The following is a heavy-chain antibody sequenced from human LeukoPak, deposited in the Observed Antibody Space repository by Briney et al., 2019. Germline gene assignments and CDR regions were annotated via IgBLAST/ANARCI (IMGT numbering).Heavy chain of an antibody. Sequence: SETLSLTCTVSGGSISSYYLSWIRQPPGKGLEWIGYIYYSGSTNYNPSLKSRVTISVDTSKNQFSLKLSSVTAADTAVYYCARRGYYDSSGYYSYDAFDIWGQGTMVTVSS. V-gene: IGHV4-59*01. CDR2: IYYSGST. CDR3: ARRGYYDSSGYYSYDAFDI. CDR1: GGSISSYY. J-gene: IGHJ3*02. D-gene: IGHD3-22*01.